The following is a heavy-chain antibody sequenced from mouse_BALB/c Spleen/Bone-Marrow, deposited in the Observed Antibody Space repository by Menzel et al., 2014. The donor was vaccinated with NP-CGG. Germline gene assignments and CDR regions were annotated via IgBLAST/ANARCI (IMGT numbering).Heavy chain of an antibody. CDR3: ARSYYAMDY. CDR2: IDPANGNT. J-gene: IGHJ4*01. D-gene: IGHD1-1*01. V-gene: IGHV14-3*02. CDR1: GVNIKDTY. Sequence: VQLQQSGAELVKPGASVKLSCTASGVNIKDTYMHWVKQRPEQGLEWIGRIDPANGNTKYDPKFQGKATITADTSSNTPYPQLSSLTSEDTAVYYCARSYYAMDYWGQGTSVTVSS.